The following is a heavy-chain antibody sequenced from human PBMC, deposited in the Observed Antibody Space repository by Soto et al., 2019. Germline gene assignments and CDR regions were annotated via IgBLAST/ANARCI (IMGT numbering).Heavy chain of an antibody. J-gene: IGHJ4*02. V-gene: IGHV4-59*01. CDR3: ARYTVDRYYFDY. CDR2: IYYSGST. CDR1: GGSISSYY. D-gene: IGHD3-22*01. Sequence: PSETLSLTCTVSGGSISSYYWSWIRQPPGKGLEWIGYIYYSGSTNYNPSLKSRVTISVDTSKNQFSLKLSSVTAADTAVYYCARYTVDRYYFDYRDQVTLVTVSS.